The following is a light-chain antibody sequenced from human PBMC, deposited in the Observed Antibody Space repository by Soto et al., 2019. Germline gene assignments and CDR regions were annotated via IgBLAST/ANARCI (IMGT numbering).Light chain of an antibody. CDR3: QQYYSYST. J-gene: IGKJ2*01. CDR2: KAS. CDR1: QGISVW. Sequence: DIQMTQSPSTLSASVGDRVTITCRASQGISVWLAWYQQKPGKAPSLLISKASSLESGVPSRFSGSGSGTEFTLTSSSLQPDDFATYYCQQYYSYSTFGQGTKVDIK. V-gene: IGKV1-5*03.